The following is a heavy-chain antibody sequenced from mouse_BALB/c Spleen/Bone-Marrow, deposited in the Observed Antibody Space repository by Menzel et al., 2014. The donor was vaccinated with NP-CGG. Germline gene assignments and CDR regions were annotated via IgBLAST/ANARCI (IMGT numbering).Heavy chain of an antibody. Sequence: VQLQQSGAELVRPGSSVKISCKASGYPFSSYWMNWVKQRPGQGLEWIGQIYPGDGETNYNGKFKGNATLTADKSSSTAYMQLISLTSEDSAVYFCARKYGDYWGQGPTLTVSS. CDR3: ARKYGDY. CDR1: GYPFSSYW. D-gene: IGHD2-10*02. J-gene: IGHJ2*01. V-gene: IGHV1-80*01. CDR2: IYPGDGET.